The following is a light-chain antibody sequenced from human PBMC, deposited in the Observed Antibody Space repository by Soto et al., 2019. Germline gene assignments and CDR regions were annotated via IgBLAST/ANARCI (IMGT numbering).Light chain of an antibody. J-gene: IGKJ5*01. CDR1: QGVGTF. CDR2: TAS. CDR3: QQYSTYPRP. Sequence: DILLTQSPSSLSASVGDRVTITCRASQGVGTFLAWYQHKPGKAPKSLIKTASTLQSGVPSRFSGSWSGTDFTLTISSLQPEDFATYYFQQYSTYPRPFGQGTRVDLK. V-gene: IGKV1D-16*01.